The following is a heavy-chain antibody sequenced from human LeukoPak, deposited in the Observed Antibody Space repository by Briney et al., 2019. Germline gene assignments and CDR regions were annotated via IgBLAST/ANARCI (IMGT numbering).Heavy chain of an antibody. Sequence: GGSLRLSCAASGFTFSSYGMSWVRQAPGKGLEWVSAISGSGGSTYYADSVKGRFTISRDNSKNTLYLQMNSLRAEDTAVYYCARERQWELMGDAFDIWGQGTMVTVSS. CDR2: ISGSGGST. CDR1: GFTFSSYG. D-gene: IGHD1-26*01. V-gene: IGHV3-23*01. J-gene: IGHJ3*02. CDR3: ARERQWELMGDAFDI.